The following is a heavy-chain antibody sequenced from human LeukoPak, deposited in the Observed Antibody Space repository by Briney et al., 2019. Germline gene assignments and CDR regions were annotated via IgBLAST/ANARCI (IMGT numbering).Heavy chain of an antibody. V-gene: IGHV4-4*02. CDR2: IYHGGST. D-gene: IGHD6-19*01. CDR1: GGSISSSNW. CDR3: ARQVVAVAGTGYFDY. J-gene: IGHJ4*02. Sequence: SGTLSLTCAVSGGSISSSNWWSWVRQPPGKGLEWIGEIYHGGSTNYNPSLKSRVTISVDKSKNQFSLKLNSVTAADTAVYFCARQVVAVAGTGYFDYWGQGTLVTVSS.